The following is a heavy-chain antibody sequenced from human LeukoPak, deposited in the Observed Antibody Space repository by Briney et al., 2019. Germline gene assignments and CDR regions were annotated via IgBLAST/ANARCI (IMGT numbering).Heavy chain of an antibody. V-gene: IGHV3-64*01. Sequence: GGSLRLSCAASGFTFSSYAMHWVRQAPGKGLEYVSAISSNGGSTYYANSVKGRFTISRDNSKNTLYLQMGSLRAEDMAAYYCARGPTVTTYAEYFQHWGQGTLVTVSS. J-gene: IGHJ1*01. CDR1: GFTFSSYA. CDR3: ARGPTVTTYAEYFQH. CDR2: ISSNGGST. D-gene: IGHD4-17*01.